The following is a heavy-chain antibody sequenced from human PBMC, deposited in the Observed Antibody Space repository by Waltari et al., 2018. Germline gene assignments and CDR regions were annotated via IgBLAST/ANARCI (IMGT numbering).Heavy chain of an antibody. V-gene: IGHV4-34*01. CDR1: GGSFSGYY. J-gene: IGHJ6*03. CDR2: INHSGST. CDR3: ARGGSSSLIYYYYYMDV. Sequence: TLSLTCAVYGGSFSGYYWSWIRQPPGKGLEWIGEINHSGSTNYNPSLKSRVTISVDTSKNQFSLKLSSVTAADTAVYYCARGGSSSLIYYYYYMDVWGKGTTVTVSS. D-gene: IGHD6-13*01.